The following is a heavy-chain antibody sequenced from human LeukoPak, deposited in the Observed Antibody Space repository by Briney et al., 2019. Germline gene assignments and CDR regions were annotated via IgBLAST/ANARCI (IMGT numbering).Heavy chain of an antibody. CDR1: GGSISSGSYY. J-gene: IGHJ4*02. V-gene: IGHV4-61*02. CDR3: ARERYFDWLFDY. Sequence: SQTLSLTCTVSGGSISSGSYYWSWIRQPAGKGLEWIGRIYTSGSTNYNPSLKSRVTISVDTSKNQFSLKLSSVTAADTAVYYCARERYFDWLFDYWGRGTLVTVSS. CDR2: IYTSGST. D-gene: IGHD3-9*01.